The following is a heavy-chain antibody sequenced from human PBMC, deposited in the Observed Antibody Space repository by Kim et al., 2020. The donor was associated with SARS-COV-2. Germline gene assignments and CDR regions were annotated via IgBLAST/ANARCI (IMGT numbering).Heavy chain of an antibody. CDR2: VNSDGSST. V-gene: IGHV3-74*01. D-gene: IGHD3-16*01. CDR3: ASLSTGYLWDKFDY. J-gene: IGHJ4*02. Sequence: GGSLRLSCVASGFTFSSYWMHWVRQAPGKGLVWVSRVNSDGSSTSYADSVKGRFTISRDNARNTLYLQMNSLRAEDTAVYYCASLSTGYLWDKFDYWGQG. CDR1: GFTFSSYW.